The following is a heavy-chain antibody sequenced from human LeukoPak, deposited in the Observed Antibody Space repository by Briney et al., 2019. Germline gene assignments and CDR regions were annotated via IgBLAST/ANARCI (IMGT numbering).Heavy chain of an antibody. Sequence: SETLSLTCTVSGGSISSGDYYWSWIRQPPGKGLEWIGYIYYSGSTYYNPSLKSRVTISVDTSKNQFSLKLSSVTAADTAVYYCAREGLTMIVVAPEAFDIWGQGTMVTVSS. J-gene: IGHJ3*02. CDR2: IYYSGST. D-gene: IGHD3-22*01. CDR3: AREGLTMIVVAPEAFDI. V-gene: IGHV4-30-4*01. CDR1: GGSISSGDYY.